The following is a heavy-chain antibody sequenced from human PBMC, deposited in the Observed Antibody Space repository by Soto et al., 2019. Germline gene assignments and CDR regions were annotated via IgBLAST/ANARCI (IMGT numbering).Heavy chain of an antibody. J-gene: IGHJ6*03. Sequence: GGSLRLSCAGSGFDFTGSAMQWVRQASGKGLEWIGRITSKPNNYATAYAASVEGRFTISRDDSENTAFLQMNSLKTEDTAVYYCTGGYCRGGHCRDHYYMDVWGKGTTVTVSS. V-gene: IGHV3-73*01. D-gene: IGHD2-15*01. CDR2: ITSKPNNYAT. CDR3: TGGYCRGGHCRDHYYMDV. CDR1: GFDFTGSA.